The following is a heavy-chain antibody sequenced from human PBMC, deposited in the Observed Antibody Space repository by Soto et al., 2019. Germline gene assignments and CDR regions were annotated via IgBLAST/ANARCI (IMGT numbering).Heavy chain of an antibody. J-gene: IGHJ4*02. CDR3: TKGFSTADS. CDR1: GFTFSSYA. V-gene: IGHV3-23*01. D-gene: IGHD3-3*02. Sequence: GGSLRLSCAASGFTFSSYAMSWVRQAPGKGLEWVSAVTGGGGGTYYADSVKGRFTISRDNSKNTLFLQMGSLRAEDTGIYYCTKGFSTADSWGQGTMVTSPQ. CDR2: VTGGGGGT.